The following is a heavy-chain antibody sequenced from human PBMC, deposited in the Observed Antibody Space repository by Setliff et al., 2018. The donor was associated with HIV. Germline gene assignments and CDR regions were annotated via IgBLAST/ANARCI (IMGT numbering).Heavy chain of an antibody. J-gene: IGHJ6*03. Sequence: ASVKVSCKASGYTFTRYYMHWVRQAPGQGLEWMGWINPNSGGTNYAQKFQGWVTMTRDTSISTAYMELSRLRSDDTAVYYCARGPVVTVRWWYYYYYMDVWGKGTTVTVSS. CDR2: INPNSGGT. CDR3: ARGPVVTVRWWYYYYYMDV. CDR1: GYTFTRYY. V-gene: IGHV1-2*04. D-gene: IGHD2-15*01.